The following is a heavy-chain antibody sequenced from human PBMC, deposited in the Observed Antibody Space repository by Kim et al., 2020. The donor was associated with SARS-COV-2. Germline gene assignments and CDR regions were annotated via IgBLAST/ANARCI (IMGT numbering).Heavy chain of an antibody. Sequence: NYAQNFQGRVTMTRDTSIRTAYMEVSGLTSDDTAIYYCARDLRFYCFGSTCWGQGTLVTVSS. D-gene: IGHD3-10*01. CDR3: ARDLRFYCFGSTC. V-gene: IGHV1-2*02. J-gene: IGHJ4*02.